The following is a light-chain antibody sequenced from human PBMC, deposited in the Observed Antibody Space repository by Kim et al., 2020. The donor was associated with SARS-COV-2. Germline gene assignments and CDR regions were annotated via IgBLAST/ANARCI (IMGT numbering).Light chain of an antibody. V-gene: IGLV3-19*01. CDR2: GKN. Sequence: VDFGQTVSLTCQGDSLRSYYATWYQQKPGQAPILVIYGKNNRPSGIPDRFSGSSSGNTASLTITGTQAGDEADYYCNSRDSNDNVVFGGGTQLTVL. J-gene: IGLJ2*01. CDR3: NSRDSNDNVV. CDR1: SLRSYY.